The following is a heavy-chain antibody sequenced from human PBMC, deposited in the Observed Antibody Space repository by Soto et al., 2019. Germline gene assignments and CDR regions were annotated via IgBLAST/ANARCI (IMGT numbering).Heavy chain of an antibody. Sequence: GGSLRLSCAASGFTFSSYGMHWVRQAPGKGLEWVAVISYDGSNKYYADSVKGRFTISRDNSKNTLYLQMNSLRAEDTAVYYCATGDLTYCSGGSCLNAEYFQHWGQGTLVTVSS. CDR3: ATGDLTYCSGGSCLNAEYFQH. V-gene: IGHV3-30*03. D-gene: IGHD2-15*01. CDR1: GFTFSSYG. J-gene: IGHJ1*01. CDR2: ISYDGSNK.